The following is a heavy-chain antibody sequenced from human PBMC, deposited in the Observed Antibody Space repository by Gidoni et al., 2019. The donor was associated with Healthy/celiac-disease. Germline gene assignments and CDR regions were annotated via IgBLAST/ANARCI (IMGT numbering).Heavy chain of an antibody. V-gene: IGHV3-23*01. D-gene: IGHD2-21*02. Sequence: EVQLLESGGGLVQPGGSLRLSCAASGFTFRSYAMSWVRQAPGKGLEWVSAISGSGGSTYYADSVKGRFTISSDNSKNTLYLQMNSLRAEDTAVYYCAKVEYCGGDCYSLLDYWGQGTLVTVSS. J-gene: IGHJ4*02. CDR3: AKVEYCGGDCYSLLDY. CDR1: GFTFRSYA. CDR2: ISGSGGST.